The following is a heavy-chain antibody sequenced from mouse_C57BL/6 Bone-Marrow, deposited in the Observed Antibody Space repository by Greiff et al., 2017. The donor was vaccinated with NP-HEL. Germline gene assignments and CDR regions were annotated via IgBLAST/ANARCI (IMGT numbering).Heavy chain of an antibody. CDR1: GFTFSSYA. J-gene: IGHJ3*01. D-gene: IGHD1-1*01. Sequence: EVKLVESGGGLVKPGGSLKLSCAASGFTFSSYAMSWVRQTPEKRLEWVATISDGGSYTYYPDNVKGRFTISRDNAKNHLYLQMSHLKSEDTAMYYCAREPPYYYGAYWGQGTLVTVSA. V-gene: IGHV5-4*01. CDR3: AREPPYYYGAY. CDR2: ISDGGSYT.